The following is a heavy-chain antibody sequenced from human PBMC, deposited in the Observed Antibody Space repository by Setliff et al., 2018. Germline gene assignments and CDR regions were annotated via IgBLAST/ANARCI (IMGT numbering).Heavy chain of an antibody. D-gene: IGHD6-19*01. CDR1: GYTFTGYY. V-gene: IGHV1-2*05. Sequence: ASVKASCKASGYTFTGYYMHWVRQAPGQGLEWMGRINPNSGGTNYAQKFQGRVTMTRDTSISTAYMELSRLRSDDTVVYYCARAGYSSGWLLDYWGQGTLVTVSS. J-gene: IGHJ4*02. CDR2: INPNSGGT. CDR3: ARAGYSSGWLLDY.